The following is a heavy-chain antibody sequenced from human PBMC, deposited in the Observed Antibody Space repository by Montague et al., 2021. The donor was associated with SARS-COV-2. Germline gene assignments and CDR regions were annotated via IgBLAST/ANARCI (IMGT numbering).Heavy chain of an antibody. CDR3: ARAQNTCFIANCVNYFEV. D-gene: IGHD1-1*01. Sequence: SETLSLTCEVSGGSISSYYWSWIRQSPGKGLEWIGYVHYTGSTNNNPSLKTRVTLSLDTPKKHCSLKLKSVTAADTAVYYCARAQNTCFIANCVNYFEVWGLGALVTVSS. V-gene: IGHV4-59*01. CDR2: VHYTGST. J-gene: IGHJ4*02. CDR1: GGSISSYY.